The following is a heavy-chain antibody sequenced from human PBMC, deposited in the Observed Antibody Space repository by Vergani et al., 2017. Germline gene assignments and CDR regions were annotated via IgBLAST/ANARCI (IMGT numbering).Heavy chain of an antibody. CDR2: ISYDGSNK. D-gene: IGHD3-9*01. CDR1: GFTFSSYG. CDR3: AKFRPLTGYSEEDAFDI. V-gene: IGHV3-30*18. Sequence: QVQLVESGGGVVQPGRSLRLSCAASGFTFSSYGMHWVRQAPGKGLEWVAVISYDGSNKYYADSVKGRFTISRDNSKNTLYLQMNSLRAEDTAVYYCAKFRPLTGYSEEDAFDIWGQGTMVTVSS. J-gene: IGHJ3*02.